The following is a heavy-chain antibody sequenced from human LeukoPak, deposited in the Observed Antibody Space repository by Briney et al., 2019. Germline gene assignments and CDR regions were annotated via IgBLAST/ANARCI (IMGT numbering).Heavy chain of an antibody. D-gene: IGHD1-26*01. CDR1: GFTFSAYS. Sequence: GGSLRLSCAASGFTFSAYSMTWVRQAPGKGLEWVATIRVDGSVEYPEDSRKGRFTISRDNAWNCLYLQMDSLRVEDTAVYYCATYSGPDKWDASDMWGQGTLVTVSP. V-gene: IGHV3-7*01. J-gene: IGHJ3*02. CDR2: IRVDGSVE. CDR3: ATYSGPDKWDASDM.